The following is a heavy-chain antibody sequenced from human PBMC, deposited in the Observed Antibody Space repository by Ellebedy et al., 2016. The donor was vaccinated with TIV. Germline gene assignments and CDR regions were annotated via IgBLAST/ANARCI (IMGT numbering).Heavy chain of an antibody. J-gene: IGHJ1*01. CDR1: GFTFSSYA. V-gene: IGHV3-48*02. CDR3: ARDSGDAGRHLQH. Sequence: PGGSLRLSCAVSGFTFSSYAMNWVRQAPGKGLEWLSSISSSGGTKHYADSVKGRFTISSDNAKNSLDLQMNSLRDEDTAVYYCARDSGDAGRHLQHWGQGTLVTVSA. CDR2: ISSSGGTK. D-gene: IGHD2-15*01.